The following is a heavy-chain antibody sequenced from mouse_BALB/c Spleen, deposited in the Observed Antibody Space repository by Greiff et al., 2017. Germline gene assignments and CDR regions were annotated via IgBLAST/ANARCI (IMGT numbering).Heavy chain of an antibody. Sequence: VQLQQSGAELVRSGASVKLSCTASGFTIKDYSMHWVKQRPEQGLEWIGWIDPENGDTEYAPKFQGKATMTADTSSNTAYLQLSSLTSEDTAVYYCNAGTTVKAMDYWGQGTSVTVPA. CDR3: NAGTTVKAMDY. CDR2: IDPENGDT. CDR1: GFTIKDYS. J-gene: IGHJ4*01. D-gene: IGHD2-14*01. V-gene: IGHV14-4*02.